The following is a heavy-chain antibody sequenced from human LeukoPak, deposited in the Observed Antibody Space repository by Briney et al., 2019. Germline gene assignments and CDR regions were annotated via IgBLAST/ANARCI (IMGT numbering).Heavy chain of an antibody. CDR2: INTNNGVT. CDR3: TKERLSKWFDP. V-gene: IGHV1-2*02. D-gene: IGHD5-12*01. Sequence: ASVKVSCKASGLTFTGVNYIHWVRQASGQGPEWMGWINTNNGVTDYARKFQGRVTMTRDTSISTAYMELYRLTSDDMAMYYCTKERLSKWFDPWGQGTLVTVSS. J-gene: IGHJ5*02. CDR1: GLTFTGVNY.